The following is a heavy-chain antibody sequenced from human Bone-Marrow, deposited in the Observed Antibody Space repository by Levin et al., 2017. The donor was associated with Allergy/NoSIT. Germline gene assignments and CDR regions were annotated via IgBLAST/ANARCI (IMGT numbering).Heavy chain of an antibody. J-gene: IGHJ4*02. CDR3: ARGCNSVLDF. V-gene: IGHV4-59*11. CDR2: LYSSGNT. Sequence: SETLSLTCTVSGGSISGRYWSWIRQAPGKELEWIGYLYSSGNTHYNPSLESRVTFSIDTSNNQFSLKLRSVTAADTAVYYCARGCNSVLDFWGPGTLVPVSS. CDR1: GGSISGRY. D-gene: IGHD4-23*01.